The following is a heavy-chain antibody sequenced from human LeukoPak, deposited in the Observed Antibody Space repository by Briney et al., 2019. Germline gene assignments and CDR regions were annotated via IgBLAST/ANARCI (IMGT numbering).Heavy chain of an antibody. CDR3: ARDGPEATIRYGMDV. D-gene: IGHD5-24*01. CDR2: ISAYNGNT. Sequence: GASVKVSCKASGYTFTSCGISWVRQAPGQGLEWMGWISAYNGNTNYAQKLQGRVTMTTDTSTSTAYMELRSLRSDDTAVYYCARDGPEATIRYGMDVWGQGTTVTVSS. J-gene: IGHJ6*02. CDR1: GYTFTSCG. V-gene: IGHV1-18*01.